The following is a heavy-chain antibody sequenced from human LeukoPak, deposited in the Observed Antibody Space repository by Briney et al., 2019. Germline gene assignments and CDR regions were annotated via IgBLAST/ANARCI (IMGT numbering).Heavy chain of an antibody. J-gene: IGHJ4*02. D-gene: IGHD4-17*01. CDR2: IHKNAIT. V-gene: IGHV3-53*01. CDR3: ARVSPNTVTTLQYFDY. CDR1: GFTVSSNY. Sequence: GGSLRLSCAASGFTVSSNYMTWVRQAPGKRLEWVSVIHKNAITYYADTVKGRFTISRDNAKNSLYLQMNSLRAEDTAVYYCARVSPNTVTTLQYFDYWGQGTLVTVSS.